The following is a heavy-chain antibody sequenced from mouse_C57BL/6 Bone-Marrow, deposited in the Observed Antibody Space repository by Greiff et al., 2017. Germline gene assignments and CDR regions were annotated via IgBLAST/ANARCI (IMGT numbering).Heavy chain of an antibody. CDR1: GFTFSDYY. CDR2: INYDGSST. Sequence: EVMLVESEGGLVQPGSSMKLSCTASGFTFSDYYMAWVRQVPEKGLEWVANINYDGSSTYYLDSLKSRFIISRDNAKNILYLQMSSLKSEDTATYYYARGLLPYFDYWGQGTTLTVSS. V-gene: IGHV5-16*01. CDR3: ARGLLPYFDY. J-gene: IGHJ2*01. D-gene: IGHD2-1*01.